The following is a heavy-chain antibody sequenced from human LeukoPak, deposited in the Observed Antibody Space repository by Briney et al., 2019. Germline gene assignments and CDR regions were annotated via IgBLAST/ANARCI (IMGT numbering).Heavy chain of an antibody. CDR1: GGSISSYY. CDR3: ARHPTTVWVRNWFDP. V-gene: IGHV4-59*08. Sequence: TTSETLSLTCTVSGGSISSYYWSWIRQPPGKGLEWIGYIYYSGSTNYDPSLKSRVTISVGTSKNQFSLKLSSVTAADTAVYYCARHPTTVWVRNWFDPWGQGTLVTVSS. D-gene: IGHD3-16*01. CDR2: IYYSGST. J-gene: IGHJ5*02.